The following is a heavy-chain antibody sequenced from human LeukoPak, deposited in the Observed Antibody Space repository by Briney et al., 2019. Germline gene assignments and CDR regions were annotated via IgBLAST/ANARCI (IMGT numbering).Heavy chain of an antibody. V-gene: IGHV3-73*01. J-gene: IGHJ3*02. CDR1: GFTFSGSA. CDR2: IRSKANGYTT. Sequence: PGGSAKLSCAASGFTFSGSAMHCVRQASGKGLEWVGRIRSKANGYTTAYGASVKGRFTISRDDSQRATYVQMNSLKIEDTAVYYCTRLAGGDAFDIWGPGTMVTVSS. D-gene: IGHD2-15*01. CDR3: TRLAGGDAFDI.